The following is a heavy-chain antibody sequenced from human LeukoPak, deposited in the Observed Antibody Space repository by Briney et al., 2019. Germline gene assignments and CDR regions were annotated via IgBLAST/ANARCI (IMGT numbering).Heavy chain of an antibody. CDR3: ARVSIRTQNFDY. CDR2: IDNSGYAT. J-gene: IGHJ4*02. V-gene: IGHV3-23*01. CDR1: GFPFNSYA. Sequence: GRSLRLSCEVSGFPFNSYAMNWVRQAPGKGLEWVSGIDNSGYATYHAGSVKGRFTISRDNAKDTLCMQMNGLRVEDTAVYYCARVSIRTQNFDYWGQGTRVTVSS. D-gene: IGHD2-21*01.